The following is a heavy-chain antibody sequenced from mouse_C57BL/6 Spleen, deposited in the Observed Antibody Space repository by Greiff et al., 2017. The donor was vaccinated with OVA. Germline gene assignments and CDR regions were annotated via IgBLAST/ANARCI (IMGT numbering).Heavy chain of an antibody. CDR3: ARLDYYGSRGNY. Sequence: QVQLQQPGAELVRPGSSVKLSCKASGYTFTSYWMHWVKQRPIQGLEWIGNIDPSDSETHYNQKFKDKATLTVDKSSSTAYMQLSSLTSEDSAVYYCARLDYYGSRGNYWGKGTTLTVSS. J-gene: IGHJ2*01. D-gene: IGHD1-1*01. CDR2: IDPSDSET. V-gene: IGHV1-52*01. CDR1: GYTFTSYW.